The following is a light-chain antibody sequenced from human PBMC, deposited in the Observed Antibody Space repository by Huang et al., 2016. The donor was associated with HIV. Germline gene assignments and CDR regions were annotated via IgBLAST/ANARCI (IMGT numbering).Light chain of an antibody. V-gene: IGKV4-1*01. Sequence: DIVMTQSPDSLAVSLGERATINCKSSQSVLYSSNNKYYLAWYQRKPGQHPKLLIYGASARESGVPDRFRGGGSGTDFTLTISSLQAEDVAVYYCQQYYSPPWTFGQGTKVEIK. CDR1: QSVLYSSNNKYY. J-gene: IGKJ1*01. CDR3: QQYYSPPWT. CDR2: GAS.